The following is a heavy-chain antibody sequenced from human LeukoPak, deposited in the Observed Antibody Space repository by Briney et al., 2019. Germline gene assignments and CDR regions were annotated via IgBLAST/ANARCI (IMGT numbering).Heavy chain of an antibody. CDR3: AREWSGSYYFFDP. V-gene: IGHV1-2*02. D-gene: IGHD1-26*01. CDR1: GGTFSSYA. J-gene: IGHJ5*02. Sequence: GSSVKVSCKASGGTFSSYAISWVRQAPGQGLEWMGWINPNSGGTNYAQKFQGRVTMTRDTSISTAYMELSRLRSDDTAVYYCAREWSGSYYFFDPWGQGTLVTVSS. CDR2: INPNSGGT.